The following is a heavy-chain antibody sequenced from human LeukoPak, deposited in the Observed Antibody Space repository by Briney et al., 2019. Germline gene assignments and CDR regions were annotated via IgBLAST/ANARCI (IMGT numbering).Heavy chain of an antibody. CDR3: VRDGGVSGYDLLDY. Sequence: GGSLRLSCAASGFTFSNYWMTWVRQAPGRGLEWVAHINQDGSEEHYMDSVKARFTISRDNAKNSLSLQMNSLRAEDTAVYYCVRDGGVSGYDLLDYWGQGTLVTASS. J-gene: IGHJ4*02. CDR1: GFTFSNYW. V-gene: IGHV3-7*01. D-gene: IGHD5-12*01. CDR2: INQDGSEE.